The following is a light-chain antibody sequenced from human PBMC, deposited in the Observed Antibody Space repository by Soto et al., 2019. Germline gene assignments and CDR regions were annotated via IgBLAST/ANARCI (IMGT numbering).Light chain of an antibody. J-gene: IGKJ4*01. CDR3: QHRSNWPLA. CDR1: QSVSSY. Sequence: EIVLTQSPATLSLSPGERSTLSCRASQSVSSYLAWYQQKPGQAPRLLIYDASNRATGIPARFSGSGSGTDFTLTISSLEPEDFAVYYCQHRSNWPLAFGGGTKVEIK. CDR2: DAS. V-gene: IGKV3-11*01.